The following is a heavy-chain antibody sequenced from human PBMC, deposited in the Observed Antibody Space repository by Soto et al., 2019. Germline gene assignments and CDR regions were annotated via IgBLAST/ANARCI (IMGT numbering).Heavy chain of an antibody. J-gene: IGHJ6*02. V-gene: IGHV4-59*01. CDR1: GGSISSYY. D-gene: IGHD3-3*01. Sequence: SETLSLTCTVSGGSISSYYWSWIRQPPGKGLEWIGYIYYSGSTNYNPSLKSRVTISVDTSKNQFSLKLSSVTAADTAVYYCARDSEIDDFWSGSLGYYGMDVWGQGTTVTVSS. CDR2: IYYSGST. CDR3: ARDSEIDDFWSGSLGYYGMDV.